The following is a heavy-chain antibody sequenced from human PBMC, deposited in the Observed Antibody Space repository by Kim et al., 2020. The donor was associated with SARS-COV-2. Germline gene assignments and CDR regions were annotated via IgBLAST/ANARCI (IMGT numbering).Heavy chain of an antibody. J-gene: IGHJ4*02. CDR3: ARHYYDRSGYYLIDY. Sequence: PSFQGQVTISADKSISTAYLHWSSLKASDTAMYYCARHYYDRSGYYLIDYWGQGTLVTVSS. D-gene: IGHD3-22*01. V-gene: IGHV5-51*01.